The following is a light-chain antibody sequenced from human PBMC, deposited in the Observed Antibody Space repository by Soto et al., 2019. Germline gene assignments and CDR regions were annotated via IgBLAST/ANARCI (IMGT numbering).Light chain of an antibody. CDR2: SES. Sequence: EIVMTQSPVTLSVSPGESATIFCRASERISTNLAWYQQKPGQAPRLLIYSESTRATGVPARFSGSGSAKEFTLTISSLQPEDFANYYCQQYSKWLKWKFGKGTKVDI. V-gene: IGKV3-15*01. CDR1: ERISTN. J-gene: IGKJ1*01. CDR3: QQYSKWLKWK.